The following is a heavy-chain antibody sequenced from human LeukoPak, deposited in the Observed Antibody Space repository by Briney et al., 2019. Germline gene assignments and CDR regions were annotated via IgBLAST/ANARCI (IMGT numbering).Heavy chain of an antibody. Sequence: GGSLRLSCAASGFTFSDYYMSWLRQARGKGLEWVSYISSSGSTIYYADSVKGRFTISRDNAKNSLYLQMNSLTAEDTAVYYCAREPPYDFWSRYYSDWGQGTLVTVSS. CDR3: AREPPYDFWSRYYSD. D-gene: IGHD3-3*01. V-gene: IGHV3-11*04. J-gene: IGHJ4*02. CDR2: ISSSGSTI. CDR1: GFTFSDYY.